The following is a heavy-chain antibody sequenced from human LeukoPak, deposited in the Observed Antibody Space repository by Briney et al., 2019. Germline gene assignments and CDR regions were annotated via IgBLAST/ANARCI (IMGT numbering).Heavy chain of an antibody. V-gene: IGHV1-18*01. Sequence: ASVTVSCKASGYTFTSYGIGWVRQAPGQGLEWMGWISAYNGNTKYSQKFQGRLSINRDTSASTAYMELSSLTSEDTAVYYCARGDGGTYVDYWGQGTLVTVSS. CDR3: ARGDGGTYVDY. J-gene: IGHJ4*02. D-gene: IGHD1-26*01. CDR2: ISAYNGNT. CDR1: GYTFTSYG.